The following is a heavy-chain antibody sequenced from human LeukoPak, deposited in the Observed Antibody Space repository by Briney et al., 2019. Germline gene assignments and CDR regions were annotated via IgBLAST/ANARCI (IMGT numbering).Heavy chain of an antibody. Sequence: GGSLRLSCAASGFTFSSYAMHWVRQAPGKGLEWVAVISYDGSNKYYADSVKGRFTIFRDNSKNTLYLQMNSLRAEDTAVYYCARDRGFVGYSEYYYYGMDVWGQGTTVTVSS. J-gene: IGHJ6*02. D-gene: IGHD4-11*01. CDR1: GFTFSSYA. CDR2: ISYDGSNK. V-gene: IGHV3-30-3*01. CDR3: ARDRGFVGYSEYYYYGMDV.